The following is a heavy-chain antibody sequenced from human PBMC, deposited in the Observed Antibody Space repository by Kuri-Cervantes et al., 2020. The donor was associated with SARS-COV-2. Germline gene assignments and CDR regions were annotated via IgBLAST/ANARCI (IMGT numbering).Heavy chain of an antibody. J-gene: IGHJ4*02. CDR2: IIPILGTA. V-gene: IGHV1-69*04. D-gene: IGHD6-19*01. CDR3: ARDKGGYSSGSFDY. CDR1: GGTFSSYA. Sequence: SGKGSWKASGGTFSSYAISWVRQAPGQGLEWMGRIIPILGTANYAQKFQGRVTITADKSTSTAYMELNSLRSEDTAVYYCARDKGGYSSGSFDYWGQGTLVTVSS.